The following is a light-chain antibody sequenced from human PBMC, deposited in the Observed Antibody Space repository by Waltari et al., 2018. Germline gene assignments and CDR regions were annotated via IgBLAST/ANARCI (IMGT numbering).Light chain of an antibody. V-gene: IGKV3-20*01. CDR2: ASS. Sequence: EIVLTQSPGTLSLSPGERATLSCRASQSVSRALAWYQQKPGQASSLLSYASSTRATGVPDRFSGSGSGTDVSLTISRLDPEDFAVYYCQHYVNLPVTFGQGTKVEI. CDR3: QHYVNLPVT. J-gene: IGKJ1*01. CDR1: QSVSRA.